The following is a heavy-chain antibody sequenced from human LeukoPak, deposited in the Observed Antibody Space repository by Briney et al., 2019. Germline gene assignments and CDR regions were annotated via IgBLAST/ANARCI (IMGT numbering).Heavy chain of an antibody. CDR3: AGHHPRNTVDF. CDR2: ISYSGST. CDR1: GGSISSYY. V-gene: IGHV4-59*08. D-gene: IGHD2/OR15-2a*01. Sequence: SETLSLTCTVSGGSISSYYWSWIRQPPGKGLEWIGYISYSGSTNYNPSLKSRVTISLDTSKNQFSLKLSSVTAADTAVYYCAGHHPRNTVDFWGQRTLVTVSS. J-gene: IGHJ4*02.